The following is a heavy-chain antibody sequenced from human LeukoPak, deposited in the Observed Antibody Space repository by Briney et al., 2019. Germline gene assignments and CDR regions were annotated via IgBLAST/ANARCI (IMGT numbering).Heavy chain of an antibody. CDR3: AKVLYMGGSTSPVLDI. V-gene: IGHV3-30*02. J-gene: IGHJ3*02. Sequence: GGSLRLSCAASGLSFSTYGMHWVRQAPGLGLEWVASIRYDGSQKFYAESVKGRFTISRDNSKNTLHLQMNSLRAEDTAVYYCAKVLYMGGSTSPVLDIWGQGTMVTVSS. CDR2: IRYDGSQK. D-gene: IGHD1-26*01. CDR1: GLSFSTYG.